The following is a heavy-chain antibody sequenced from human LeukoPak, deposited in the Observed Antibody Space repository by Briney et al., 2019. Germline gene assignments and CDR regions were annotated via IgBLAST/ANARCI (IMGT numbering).Heavy chain of an antibody. CDR3: ARTLLRSLNWFDP. Sequence: PGGSLRLSCAASGFTFSSYWMHWVRQAPGKGLEWVSLISGDGNNTYYSDSVKGRFTISRDNSKNSLYLQMNSLRTEDTALYYCARTLLRSLNWFDPWGQGTLVTVSS. CDR2: ISGDGNNT. D-gene: IGHD3-3*01. V-gene: IGHV3-43*02. CDR1: GFTFSSYW. J-gene: IGHJ5*02.